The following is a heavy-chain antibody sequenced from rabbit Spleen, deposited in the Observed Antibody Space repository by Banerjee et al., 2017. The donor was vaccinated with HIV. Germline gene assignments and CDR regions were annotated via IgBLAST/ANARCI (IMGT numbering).Heavy chain of an antibody. CDR3: ARDPGASFSTCGMDL. CDR1: GFSFSYSYW. V-gene: IGHV1S45*01. CDR2: IAGSSSGFA. Sequence: QEQVVESGGGLVKPEGSLTPTCTASGFSFSYSYWICWVRQAPGKGLEWISCIAGSSSGFAYFASWAKGQFTISKTSSTTVTLQMTSLTAADTATYFCARDPGASFSTCGMDLWGPGTLVTVS. J-gene: IGHJ6*01. D-gene: IGHD3-1*01.